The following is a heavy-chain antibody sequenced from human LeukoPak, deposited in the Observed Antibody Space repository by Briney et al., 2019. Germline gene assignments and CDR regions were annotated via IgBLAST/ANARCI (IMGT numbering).Heavy chain of an antibody. CDR2: INHSGST. V-gene: IGHV4-34*01. CDR1: GGSFSGYY. CDR3: ASGYDILTGYPRAYYFDY. D-gene: IGHD3-9*01. Sequence: SETLSLTCAVYGGSFSGYYWSWIRQPPGKGLEWIGEINHSGSTNYNPSLKSRVTISVDTSKNQFSLKLGSVTAANTAVYYCASGYDILTGYPRAYYFDYWGQGTLVTVSS. J-gene: IGHJ4*02.